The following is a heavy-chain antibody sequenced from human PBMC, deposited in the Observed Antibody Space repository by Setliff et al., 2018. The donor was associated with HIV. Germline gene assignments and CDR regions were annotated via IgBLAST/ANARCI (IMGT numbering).Heavy chain of an antibody. J-gene: IGHJ4*02. Sequence: NPSETLSLTCTVSGDSVSSRSYYWSWIRQPPGKGLEWIGYTYYSGSTNYNPSLKSRVTISVDTSKNHFSLKLRSVTAADTAVYYCAQLGMVDDFDYWGQGTLVTVSS. D-gene: IGHD1-1*01. V-gene: IGHV4-61*03. CDR2: TYYSGST. CDR1: GDSVSSRSYY. CDR3: AQLGMVDDFDY.